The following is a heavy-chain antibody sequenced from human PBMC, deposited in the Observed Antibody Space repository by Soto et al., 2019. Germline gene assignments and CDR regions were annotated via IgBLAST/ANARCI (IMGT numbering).Heavy chain of an antibody. CDR1: GFFLSNNW. CDR2: ISASGDYT. Sequence: QVQLVESGGGWVKPGESLRLSCIGSGFFLSNNWMTWIRQAPVKGLEWVSYISASGDYTIYADSLKGRFTISRDNARNSLWLQINSLKAEDTAVYYCARSSGWRQVGVYNYGLDVWCQGTTVIVSS. D-gene: IGHD2-8*01. V-gene: IGHV3-11*06. CDR3: ARSSGWRQVGVYNYGLDV. J-gene: IGHJ6*02.